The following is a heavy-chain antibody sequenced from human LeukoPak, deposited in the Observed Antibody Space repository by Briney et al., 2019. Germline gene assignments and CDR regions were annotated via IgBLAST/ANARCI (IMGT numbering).Heavy chain of an antibody. CDR1: GGSISSSNW. V-gene: IGHV4-4*02. CDR3: ARIMGRGYCSSTSCRGDWFDP. J-gene: IGHJ5*02. Sequence: SGTLSLTCAVSGGSISSSNWWSWVRQPPGKGLEWIGEIYHSGSTNYNPSLKSRVTISVDKSKNQFSLKLSSVTAADTAVYYYARIMGRGYCSSTSCRGDWFDPWGQGTLVTVSS. D-gene: IGHD2-2*01. CDR2: IYHSGST.